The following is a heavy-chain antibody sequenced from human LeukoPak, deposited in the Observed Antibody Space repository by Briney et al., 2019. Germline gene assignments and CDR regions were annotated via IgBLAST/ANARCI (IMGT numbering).Heavy chain of an antibody. CDR2: ISESGSNT. J-gene: IGHJ4*02. CDR1: GFTFSIHA. V-gene: IGHV3-23*01. Sequence: PGGSLRLSCAASGFTFSIHAMSWVRQALGKGLEWVSGISESGSNTYYADSVKGRFTISRDNSMNTLYLQMNSLRAEDTAVYYCARDGGSAWFLDYWGQGTLVTVSS. CDR3: ARDGGSAWFLDY. D-gene: IGHD6-19*01.